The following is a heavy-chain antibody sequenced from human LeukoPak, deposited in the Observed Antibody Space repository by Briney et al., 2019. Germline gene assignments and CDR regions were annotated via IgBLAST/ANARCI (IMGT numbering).Heavy chain of an antibody. CDR2: ISSSSSYI. D-gene: IGHD1-1*01. CDR1: GFTFSSYS. Sequence: NPGGSLRLSCAASGFTFSSYSMNWVRQAPGKGLEWVSSISSSSSYIYYADSVKGRFTISRDNAKNSLYLQMNSLRAEDTAVYYCARDPYNGAYSEGYYYYYMDVWGKGTTVTVSS. J-gene: IGHJ6*03. V-gene: IGHV3-21*01. CDR3: ARDPYNGAYSEGYYYYYMDV.